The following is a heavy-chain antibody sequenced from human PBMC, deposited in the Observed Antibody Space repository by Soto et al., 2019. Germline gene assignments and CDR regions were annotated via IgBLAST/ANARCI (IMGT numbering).Heavy chain of an antibody. CDR3: AILRSPNDYYFDY. J-gene: IGHJ4*02. V-gene: IGHV1-69*13. D-gene: IGHD1-1*01. CDR2: IIPIFGTA. CDR1: GGTFSSYA. Sequence: GASVKVSCKASGGTFSSYAISWVRQAPGQGLEWMGGIIPIFGTANYAQKFQGRVTITADESTSTAYMELSSLRSEDTAVYYCAILRSPNDYYFDYWGQGTLVTVSS.